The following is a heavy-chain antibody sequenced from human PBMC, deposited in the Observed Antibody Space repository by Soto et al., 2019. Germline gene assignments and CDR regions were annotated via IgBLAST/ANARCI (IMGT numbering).Heavy chain of an antibody. Sequence: LSLTCTVSGGSISSYYWSWIRQPPGKGLEWIGYIYYSGSTNYNPSLKGRVTISVDTSKNQFSLKLSSVTAADTAVYYCARGSDHYGMDVWGQGTTVTVSS. CDR2: IYYSGST. CDR3: ARGSDHYGMDV. D-gene: IGHD3-16*02. V-gene: IGHV4-59*01. CDR1: GGSISSYY. J-gene: IGHJ6*02.